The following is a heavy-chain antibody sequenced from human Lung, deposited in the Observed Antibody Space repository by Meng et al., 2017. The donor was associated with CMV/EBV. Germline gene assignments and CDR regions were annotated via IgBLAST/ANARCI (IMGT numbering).Heavy chain of an antibody. V-gene: IGHV5-51*01. D-gene: IGHD6-13*01. CDR1: GYSFTSYW. Sequence: GESLKISCKGSGYSFTSYWIGWVRQMPGKGLEWRGIIYPGDSDTSYSPCFQGQVTITADKSTSPANRQWSRLKASVTAMYYGARGGGGQKLSNYYYYVMDVWGQGTTVTVSS. J-gene: IGHJ6*02. CDR2: IYPGDSDT. CDR3: ARGGGGQKLSNYYYYVMDV.